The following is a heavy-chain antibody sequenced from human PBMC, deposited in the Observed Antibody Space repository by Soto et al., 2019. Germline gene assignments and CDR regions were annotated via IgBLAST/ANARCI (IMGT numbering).Heavy chain of an antibody. CDR2: IIPIFGTA. D-gene: IGHD2-2*01. CDR1: GGTFSSYA. J-gene: IGHJ5*02. Sequence: AAXVTLSCTASGGTFSSYAISWLRKDPGKLLEWVGGIIPIFGTANYAQKFQGRVTITADESTSTAYMELSSLRSEDTAVYYCARDHFGPGGYCSSTSCSDPLGQGTLVTVSS. V-gene: IGHV1-69*01. CDR3: ARDHFGPGGYCSSTSCSDP.